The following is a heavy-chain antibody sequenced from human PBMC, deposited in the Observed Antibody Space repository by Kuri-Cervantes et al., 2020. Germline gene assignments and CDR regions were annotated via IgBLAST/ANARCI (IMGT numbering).Heavy chain of an antibody. J-gene: IGHJ4*02. CDR2: IWYDGSNK. V-gene: IGHV3-33*01. CDR1: GFTFSSYA. Sequence: LSLTCAASGFTFSSYAMHWVRQAPGKGLEWVTFIWYDGSNKYYAESVKGRFTISKDNAKNTLYLQMISLRVEDTADYYCARDLGPFDFWGRGSLVTVSS. CDR3: ARDLGPFDF.